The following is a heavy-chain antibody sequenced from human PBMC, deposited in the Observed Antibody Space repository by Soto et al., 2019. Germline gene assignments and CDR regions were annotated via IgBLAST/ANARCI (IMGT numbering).Heavy chain of an antibody. Sequence: SVKVSCKASGCTFTSYGISWVRQAPGQGLEWMGWISPYHGIANYAQKFQGRVTMTADRSTSTAYMELSSLRSEVTAVYYCASFPLTGTSVYPWGQGTLVTVSS. CDR2: ISPYHGIA. D-gene: IGHD1-20*01. J-gene: IGHJ5*02. CDR3: ASFPLTGTSVYP. CDR1: GCTFTSYG. V-gene: IGHV1-69*10.